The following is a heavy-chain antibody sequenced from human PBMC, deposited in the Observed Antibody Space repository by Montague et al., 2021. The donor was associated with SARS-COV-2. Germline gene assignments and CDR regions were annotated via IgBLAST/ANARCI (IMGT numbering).Heavy chain of an antibody. CDR1: GVVELRRRSE. J-gene: IGHJ6*02. V-gene: IGHV4-39*01. Sequence: SETLSLTCTVSGVVELRRRSEEHTSELQSHHDLVCRLLLEKRKSXYYNPSIKSRVTIYVDKYKNQFSLKPSTVTDADTAVYYCARHAGYDYSKDLYYYYYGMDVWGQGTTVAVSS. D-gene: IGHD4-11*01. CDR2: LEKRKSX. CDR3: ARHAGYDYSKDLYYYYYGMDV.